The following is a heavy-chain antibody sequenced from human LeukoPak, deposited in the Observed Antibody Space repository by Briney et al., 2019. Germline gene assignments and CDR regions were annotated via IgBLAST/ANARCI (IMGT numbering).Heavy chain of an antibody. V-gene: IGHV1-69*13. D-gene: IGHD2-15*01. Sequence: ASVKVSCKASGGTFSSYAISWVRQALGEGLERMGGIIPIIGTANYAQKFQGRVTITADESTSTAYMELSSLRSEDTAVYYCARDHCSGGSCYSVRPPRGWFDPWGQGTLVTVSS. CDR1: GGTFSSYA. J-gene: IGHJ5*02. CDR3: ARDHCSGGSCYSVRPPRGWFDP. CDR2: IIPIIGTA.